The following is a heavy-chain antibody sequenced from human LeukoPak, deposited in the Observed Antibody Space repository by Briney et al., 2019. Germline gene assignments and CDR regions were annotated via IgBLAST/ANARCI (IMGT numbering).Heavy chain of an antibody. CDR3: AREETDWYFDL. CDR2: IYYSGST. D-gene: IGHD2-21*02. V-gene: IGHV4-30-4*01. Sequence: SETLSLTCTVSGGSISSGDYYWSWIRQPPGKGLEWIGYIYYSGSTYYNPSLKSRVTISVDTSKNQFSLKLSSVTAADTAVYYCAREETDWYFDLWGRGTLVTVPS. CDR1: GGSISSGDYY. J-gene: IGHJ2*01.